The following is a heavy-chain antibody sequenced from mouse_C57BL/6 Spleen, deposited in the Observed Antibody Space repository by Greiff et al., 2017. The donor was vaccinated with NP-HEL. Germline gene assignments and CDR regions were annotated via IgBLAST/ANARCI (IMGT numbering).Heavy chain of an antibody. CDR1: GFNIKDDY. V-gene: IGHV14-4*01. D-gene: IGHD3-2*02. J-gene: IGHJ2*01. CDR3: TTFAQATWGY. CDR2: IDPENGDT. Sequence: VHVQQSGAELVRPGASVKLSCTASGFNIKDDYMHWVKQRPEQGLEWIGWIDPENGDTEYASKFQGKATITADTSSNTAYLQLSSLTSEDTAVYYCTTFAQATWGYWGQGTTLTVSS.